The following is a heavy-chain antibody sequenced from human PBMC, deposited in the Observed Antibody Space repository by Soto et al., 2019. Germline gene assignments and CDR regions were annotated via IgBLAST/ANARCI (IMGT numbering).Heavy chain of an antibody. CDR2: IIPIFGTP. J-gene: IGHJ4*02. V-gene: IGHV1-69*06. Sequence: QVQLVQSGAEVKKPGSSVKVSCKASGGTFSDSSITWVRQAPGQGLEWMGGIIPIFGTPNYAQKFQGRVTITADKSTSTAYMEVSSLRSEDTAVYYCARDPDYGGNSGLGLVDYWGQGTLVTVSS. D-gene: IGHD2-21*02. CDR1: GGTFSDSS. CDR3: ARDPDYGGNSGLGLVDY.